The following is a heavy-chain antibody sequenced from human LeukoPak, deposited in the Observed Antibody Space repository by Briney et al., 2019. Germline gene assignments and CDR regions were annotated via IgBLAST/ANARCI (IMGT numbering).Heavy chain of an antibody. CDR2: ISGSSSNTI. CDR3: ARCGYNYDYYYYLDV. CDR1: GFIFSDYY. V-gene: IGHV3-11*04. D-gene: IGHD5-24*01. Sequence: GGSLRLSCAASGFIFSDYYMNWIRQAPGKGLEWVSYISGSSSNTIYYADSVKGRFTISRDNAKNSLYLQMNSLRAEDTAVYYCARCGYNYDYYYYLDVWGKGTTVTVSS. J-gene: IGHJ6*03.